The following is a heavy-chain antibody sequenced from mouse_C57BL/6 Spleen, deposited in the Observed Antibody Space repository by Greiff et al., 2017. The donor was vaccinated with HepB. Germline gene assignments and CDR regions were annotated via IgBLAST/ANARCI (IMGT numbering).Heavy chain of an antibody. Sequence: EVMLVESGGGLVKPGGSLKLSCAASGFTFSSYAMSWVRQTPEKRLEWVATISDGGSYTYYPDNVKGRFTISRDNAKNNLYLQMSHLKSEDTAMYYCAREGDYDGAMDYWGQGTSVTVSS. CDR1: GFTFSSYA. CDR3: AREGDYDGAMDY. CDR2: ISDGGSYT. J-gene: IGHJ4*01. D-gene: IGHD2-4*01. V-gene: IGHV5-4*01.